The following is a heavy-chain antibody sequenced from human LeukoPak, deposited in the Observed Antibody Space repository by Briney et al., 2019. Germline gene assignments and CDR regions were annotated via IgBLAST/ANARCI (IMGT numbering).Heavy chain of an antibody. V-gene: IGHV4-59*01. CDR2: IYYSGST. J-gene: IGHJ6*03. Sequence: SETLSLTCTVSGGSISSYYWSWIRQPPGKGLEWIGYIYYSGSTNYNPSLKSRVTISVDTSKNQFSLKLSSVTAADTAVYYCARSAGYDWYYYYMDVWGKGTTVTVSS. CDR3: ARSAGYDWYYYYMDV. D-gene: IGHD5-12*01. CDR1: GGSISSYY.